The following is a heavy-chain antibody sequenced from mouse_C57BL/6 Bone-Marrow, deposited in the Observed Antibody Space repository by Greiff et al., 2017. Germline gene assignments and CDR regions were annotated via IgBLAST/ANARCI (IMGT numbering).Heavy chain of an antibody. CDR3: AREVGYSNYVWFAY. Sequence: QVQLKESGPELVKPGASVKLSCKASGYTFTSYDINWVKQRPGQGLEWIGWIYPRDGSTKYNETFKGKATLTVDTSSSTEYMELHGLTSDDPAVYVCAREVGYSNYVWFAYWGQGTLVTVSA. J-gene: IGHJ3*01. CDR1: GYTFTSYD. V-gene: IGHV1-85*01. CDR2: IYPRDGST. D-gene: IGHD2-5*01.